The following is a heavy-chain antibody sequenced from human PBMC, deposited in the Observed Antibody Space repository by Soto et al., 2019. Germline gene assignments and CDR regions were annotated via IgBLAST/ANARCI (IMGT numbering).Heavy chain of an antibody. CDR3: AKGGGTAGYSSSWYGWGYYYYGMDV. Sequence: GSLRLSCAASGFTFSSYAMSWVRQAPGKGLEWVSAISGSGGSTYYADSVKGRFTISRDNSKNTLYLQMNSLRAEDTAVYYCAKGGGTAGYSSSWYGWGYYYYGMDVWGQGTTVTVSS. CDR2: ISGSGGST. CDR1: GFTFSSYA. D-gene: IGHD6-13*01. J-gene: IGHJ6*02. V-gene: IGHV3-23*01.